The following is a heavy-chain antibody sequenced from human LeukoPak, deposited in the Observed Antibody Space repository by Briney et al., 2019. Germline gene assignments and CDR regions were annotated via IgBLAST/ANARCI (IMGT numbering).Heavy chain of an antibody. CDR3: ARRWPGRADSSGYYPFDY. D-gene: IGHD3-22*01. CDR2: IYTSGST. Sequence: PSETLSLTCTVSGGSISSYYWSWIRQPAGKGLEWIGRIYTSGSTNYNPSLKSRVTMSVDTSKNQFSLKLSSVTAADTAVYYCARRWPGRADSSGYYPFDYWGQGTLVTVSS. J-gene: IGHJ4*02. CDR1: GGSISSYY. V-gene: IGHV4-4*07.